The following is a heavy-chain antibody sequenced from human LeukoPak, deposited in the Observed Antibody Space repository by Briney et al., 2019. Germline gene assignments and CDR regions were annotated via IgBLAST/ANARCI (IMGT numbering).Heavy chain of an antibody. J-gene: IGHJ4*02. CDR3: AKDRPSYYYDSSGSERGNFDY. D-gene: IGHD3-22*01. V-gene: IGHV3-30-3*01. CDR1: GFTFSSYA. CDR2: ISYDGSNK. Sequence: PGRSLRLSCAASGFTFSSYAMHWVRQAPGKGLEWVAVISYDGSNKYYADSVKGRFTISRDNSKNTLYLQMNSLRAEDTAVYYCAKDRPSYYYDSSGSERGNFDYWGQGTLVTVSS.